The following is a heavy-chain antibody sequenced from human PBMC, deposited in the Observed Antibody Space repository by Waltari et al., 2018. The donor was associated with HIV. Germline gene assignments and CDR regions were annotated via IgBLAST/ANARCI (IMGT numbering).Heavy chain of an antibody. D-gene: IGHD3-3*01. Sequence: QVQLQESGPGLVKPSETLSLTCRVSGGSSNRYHWSWIRQPPGKGLEWIGYIYYTGRTNCNPSLKSRVTISVDTSKNQFSLRLSSVTAADTAVYYCARALFGVGSNWFDPWGQGTLVTVSS. V-gene: IGHV4-59*01. CDR3: ARALFGVGSNWFDP. J-gene: IGHJ5*02. CDR1: GGSSNRYH. CDR2: IYYTGRT.